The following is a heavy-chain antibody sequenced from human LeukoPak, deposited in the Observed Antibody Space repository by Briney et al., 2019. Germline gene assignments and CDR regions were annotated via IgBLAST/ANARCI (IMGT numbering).Heavy chain of an antibody. D-gene: IGHD4-17*01. V-gene: IGHV3-48*03. CDR2: ISSSGSTI. CDR3: ARRVTVTDPFDY. CDR1: GFTFSSYE. Sequence: GGSLRLSCAASGFTFSSYEMNWVRQAPGKGLEWVSYISSSGSTIYYADSVKGRFTISRDNAKNSLYLQMNSLRAEDTAVYYCARRVTVTDPFDYWGQGTLVTVS. J-gene: IGHJ4*02.